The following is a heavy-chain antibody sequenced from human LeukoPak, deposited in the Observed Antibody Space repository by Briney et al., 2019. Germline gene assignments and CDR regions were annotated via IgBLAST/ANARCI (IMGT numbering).Heavy chain of an antibody. CDR2: TSTSGGSA. Sequence: PGRSLRLSCAASGFTFSNNATSWARQAPGKGLEWVSATSTSGGSAYYADSVKGRFTISRDNSKNTLYLQMDSLRADDTAVYYCARYSGSYYYPPAWDLWGQGTLVTVSS. CDR1: GFTFSNNA. D-gene: IGHD1-26*01. CDR3: ARYSGSYYYPPAWDL. V-gene: IGHV3-23*01. J-gene: IGHJ4*02.